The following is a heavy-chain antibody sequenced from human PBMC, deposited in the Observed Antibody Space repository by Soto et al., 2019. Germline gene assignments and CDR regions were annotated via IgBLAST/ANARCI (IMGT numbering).Heavy chain of an antibody. CDR1: GFGFSSFW. D-gene: IGHD3-16*01. Sequence: GGSLRLSCAASGFGFSSFWMSWVRQAPGKGLVWVASIKEDGSVEDYVDSVRGRFTISRDNAKNSLYLQMNSLRGEDTSVYYCVRDYGGYWGDGILVTVSS. CDR3: VRDYGGY. J-gene: IGHJ1*01. CDR2: IKEDGSVE. V-gene: IGHV3-7*01.